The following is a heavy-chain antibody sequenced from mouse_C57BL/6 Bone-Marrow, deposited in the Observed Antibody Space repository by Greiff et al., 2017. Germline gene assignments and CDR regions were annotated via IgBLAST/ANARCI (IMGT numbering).Heavy chain of an antibody. V-gene: IGHV3-8*01. CDR2: ISYSGST. CDR3: ARGHYYGSSYAMDY. Sequence: EVHLVESGPGLAKPSQTLSLTCSVTGYSITSDYWNWIRKFPGNKLEYMGYISYSGSTYYNPSLKSRIPITRDTSKNQYYLQLNSVTTEDTATDYCARGHYYGSSYAMDYWGQGTSVTVSS. J-gene: IGHJ4*01. CDR1: GYSITSDY. D-gene: IGHD1-1*01.